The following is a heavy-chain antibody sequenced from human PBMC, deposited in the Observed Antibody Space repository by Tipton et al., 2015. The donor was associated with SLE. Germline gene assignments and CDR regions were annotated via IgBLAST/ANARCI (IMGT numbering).Heavy chain of an antibody. J-gene: IGHJ3*01. D-gene: IGHD2/OR15-2a*01. V-gene: IGHV4-59*11. CDR2: SRNGGGS. CDR3: GRDIEYDLLAAFDV. CDR1: GASLGTHF. Sequence: TLSLTCTVSGASLGTHFWTWIRQSAGKGLEWIGDSRNGGGSRDNPSLNSRVAISLDTSTNSFSLNVSPVIAADTAIYYCGRDIEYDLLAAFDVWGQGKMVTVSS.